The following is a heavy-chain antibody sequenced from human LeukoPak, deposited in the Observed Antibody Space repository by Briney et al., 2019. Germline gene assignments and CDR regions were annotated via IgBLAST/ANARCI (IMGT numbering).Heavy chain of an antibody. CDR1: GFTLNSYW. CDR3: ARRVVLATNYFDY. Sequence: GGSLRLSCAASGFTLNSYWMNWVRQAPGKGLEWVANINQDGSDKKYVDSVKGRFTISRDNAKNSLFLQMNSLRAEDTAVYYCARRVVLATNYFDYWGQGALVTVSS. J-gene: IGHJ4*02. CDR2: INQDGSDK. V-gene: IGHV3-7*01. D-gene: IGHD2-2*01.